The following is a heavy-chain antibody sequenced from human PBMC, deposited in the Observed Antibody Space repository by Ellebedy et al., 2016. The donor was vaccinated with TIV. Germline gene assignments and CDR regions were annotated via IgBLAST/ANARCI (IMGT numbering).Heavy chain of an antibody. CDR1: GFTFGDYY. CDR2: ISYSGDTM. D-gene: IGHD6-13*01. J-gene: IGHJ4*02. V-gene: IGHV3-11*01. Sequence: GASLKISCAASGFTFGDYYMSWIRQAPGKGLEWVSYISYSGDTMLYADSVKGRFTISRDNAKNSVYLQMKSLRAEDTALYYCARLGVIAAAGASDYWGQGTLVTVSS. CDR3: ARLGVIAAAGASDY.